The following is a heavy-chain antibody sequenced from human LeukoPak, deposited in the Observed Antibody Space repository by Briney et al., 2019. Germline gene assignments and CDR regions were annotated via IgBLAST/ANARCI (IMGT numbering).Heavy chain of an antibody. CDR1: GYTFTSYG. Sequence: GASVKVSCKASGYTFTSYGISWVRQAPGQGLEWMGWISAYNGNTNYAQKLQGRVTMTTDTSTSTAYMELSRLRSDDTAVYYCARLTIFGVVIPKNWFDPWGQGTLVTVSS. D-gene: IGHD3-3*01. J-gene: IGHJ5*02. V-gene: IGHV1-18*01. CDR3: ARLTIFGVVIPKNWFDP. CDR2: ISAYNGNT.